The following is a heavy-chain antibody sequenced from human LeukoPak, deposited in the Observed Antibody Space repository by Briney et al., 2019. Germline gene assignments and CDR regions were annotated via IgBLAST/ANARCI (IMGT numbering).Heavy chain of an antibody. J-gene: IGHJ4*02. V-gene: IGHV3-30*09. D-gene: IGHD3-3*01. CDR1: GFTFSSYA. CDR2: ISYDGSNK. CDR3: ARGAYYDFWSGYYAFDY. Sequence: PGRSLRLSCAASGFTFSSYAMHWVRQAPGKGLEWVAVISYDGSNKYYADSVKGRFAISIDNSKNTLYLQMNSLRAEDTAVYYCARGAYYDFWSGYYAFDYWGQGTLVTVSS.